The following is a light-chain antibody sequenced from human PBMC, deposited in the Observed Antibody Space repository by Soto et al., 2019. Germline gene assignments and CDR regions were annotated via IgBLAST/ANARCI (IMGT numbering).Light chain of an antibody. CDR1: QSVSSY. CDR2: DAS. Sequence: EIVLTQYPATLSLSPVERATLSCRASQSVSSYLAWYQQKPGQAPRLLIYDASNRATGIPARCSGSGSGTDFTLTISSLEPEDFAVYYCQQRSNWPPRFTFGPGTKVDIK. CDR3: QQRSNWPPRFT. J-gene: IGKJ3*01. V-gene: IGKV3-11*01.